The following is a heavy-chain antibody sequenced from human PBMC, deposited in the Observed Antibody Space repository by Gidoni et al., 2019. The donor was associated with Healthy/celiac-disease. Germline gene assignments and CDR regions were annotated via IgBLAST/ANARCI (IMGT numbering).Heavy chain of an antibody. D-gene: IGHD2-2*01. Sequence: EVQLLESGGGLVQPGGSLRLSCAASGFTFSSYAMSWVRQAPGKGLECVSAISGSGGSTYYADSVKGRFTISRDNSKNTLYLQMNSLRAEDTAVYYCAKAPYQLLPMGDYYYYMDVWGKGTTVTVSS. V-gene: IGHV3-23*01. J-gene: IGHJ6*03. CDR2: ISGSGGST. CDR3: AKAPYQLLPMGDYYYYMDV. CDR1: GFTFSSYA.